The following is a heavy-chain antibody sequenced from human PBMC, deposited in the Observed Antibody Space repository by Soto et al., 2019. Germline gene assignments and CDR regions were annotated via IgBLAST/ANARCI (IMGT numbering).Heavy chain of an antibody. Sequence: SETLSLTCTVSGSDITTYSWSWIRQPPGKGLEWIGYIYHSGSTYYNPSLKSRVTISVDRSKNQFSLKLSSVTAADTAVYYCARSMVRGVIMWDYWGQGTLVTVSS. CDR1: GSDITTYS. CDR2: IYHSGST. CDR3: ARSMVRGVIMWDY. V-gene: IGHV4-30-2*01. D-gene: IGHD3-10*01. J-gene: IGHJ4*02.